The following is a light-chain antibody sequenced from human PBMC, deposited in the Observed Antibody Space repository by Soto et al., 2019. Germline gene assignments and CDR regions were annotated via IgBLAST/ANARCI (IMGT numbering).Light chain of an antibody. CDR1: QGIRNY. V-gene: IGKV1-27*01. CDR2: DAF. J-gene: IGKJ5*01. CDR3: QKYDISPLT. Sequence: DIPMTQSPSSLSASVGDRVTITCRASQGIRNYLAWYQQKPGKVPELLIYDAFTLHSGVPSRFSGSGSGTDFTLTISSLQPEDVATYYCQKYDISPLTFGQGTRLEIK.